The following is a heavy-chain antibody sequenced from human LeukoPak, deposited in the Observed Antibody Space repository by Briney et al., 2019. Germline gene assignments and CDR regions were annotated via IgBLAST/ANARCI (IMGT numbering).Heavy chain of an antibody. D-gene: IGHD7-27*01. V-gene: IGHV4-39*01. CDR1: GGSISSDSSY. CDR2: IYYTGST. Sequence: SETLSRTCTASGGSISSDSSYWGWIRQPPGQGREWIGTIYYTGSTYYHSSLKSRVTIAVDTSKYQFSLKLSSVTAADTAVYYCASLLNGGVSHWFDPWGQGTLVTVSS. J-gene: IGHJ5*02. CDR3: ASLLNGGVSHWFDP.